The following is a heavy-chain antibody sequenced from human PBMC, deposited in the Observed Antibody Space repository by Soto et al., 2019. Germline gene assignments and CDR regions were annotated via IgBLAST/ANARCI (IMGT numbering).Heavy chain of an antibody. D-gene: IGHD6-13*01. CDR2: IYPGDSDT. CDR3: ARYTASAPYYYYYYMDV. J-gene: IGHJ6*03. CDR1: GYDFTCYW. Sequence: PGESLKIFCRGSGYDFTCYWIGGVRQIPGKGLEWMGIIYPGDSDTRYSPSFQGQVTISADKSISTAYLQWSSLKASDTAMYYCARYTASAPYYYYYYMDVWGKGTTVTVSS. V-gene: IGHV5-51*01.